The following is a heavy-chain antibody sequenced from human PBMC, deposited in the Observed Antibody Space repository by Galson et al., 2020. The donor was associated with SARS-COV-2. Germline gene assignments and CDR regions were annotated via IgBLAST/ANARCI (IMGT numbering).Heavy chain of an antibody. CDR1: GGSISSGSYY. D-gene: IGHD3-9*01. V-gene: IGHV4-61*02. CDR2: IYTSGST. Sequence: SETLSLTCTVSGGSISSGSYYWSWIRQPAGKGLEWIGRIYTSGSTNYNPSLKSRVTISVDTSKNQFSLKLSSVTAADTAVYYCARDQSHQDYDILTGYYFYYYMDVWGKGTTVTVSS. J-gene: IGHJ6*03. CDR3: ARDQSHQDYDILTGYYFYYYMDV.